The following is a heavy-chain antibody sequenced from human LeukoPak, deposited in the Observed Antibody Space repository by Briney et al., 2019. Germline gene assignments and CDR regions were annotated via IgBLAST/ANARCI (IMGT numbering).Heavy chain of an antibody. CDR1: GASISSGSHH. J-gene: IGHJ4*02. Sequence: SETLSLTCTVSGASISSGSHHWGWIRQPPGKGLEWIGSIYYSGSTSYNPSLKSRVTISVDTSKNQFSLKLSSVTAADTAVYYCARNFSSGWFDYWGQGTLVTVSS. CDR3: ARNFSSGWFDY. CDR2: IYYSGST. V-gene: IGHV4-39*07. D-gene: IGHD6-19*01.